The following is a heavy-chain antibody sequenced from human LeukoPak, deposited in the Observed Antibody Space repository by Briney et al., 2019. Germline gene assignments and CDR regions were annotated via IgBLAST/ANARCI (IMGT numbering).Heavy chain of an antibody. D-gene: IGHD2-21*02. Sequence: GGSLRLSCAASGFTFSSYAMNWVRQAPGKGLEWVSYITNNGTTIYYADSVKGRFTISRDNAKNSLYLEMNSLRAEDTAVYYCARGAPCGGDCSSWFDPWGQGTLVTVSS. CDR2: ITNNGTTI. CDR3: ARGAPCGGDCSSWFDP. CDR1: GFTFSSYA. J-gene: IGHJ5*02. V-gene: IGHV3-48*03.